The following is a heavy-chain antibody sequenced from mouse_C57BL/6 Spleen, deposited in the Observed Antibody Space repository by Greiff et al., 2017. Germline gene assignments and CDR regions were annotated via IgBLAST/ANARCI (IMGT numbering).Heavy chain of an antibody. J-gene: IGHJ4*01. D-gene: IGHD2-4*01. CDR3: AREDDYGYHAMDY. CDR2: ISDGGSYT. Sequence: EVKLVESGGGLVKPGGSLKLSCAASGFTFSSYAMSWVRQTPEKRLEWVATISDGGSYTYYPDNVKGRFTISRDNAKNNLYLQMSHLKSEDTAMYYCAREDDYGYHAMDYWGQGTSVTVSS. V-gene: IGHV5-4*01. CDR1: GFTFSSYA.